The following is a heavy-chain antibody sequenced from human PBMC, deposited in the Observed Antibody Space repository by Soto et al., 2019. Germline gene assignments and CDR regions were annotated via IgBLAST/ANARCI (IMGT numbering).Heavy chain of an antibody. J-gene: IGHJ5*02. D-gene: IGHD3-10*01. CDR1: GGSISSYY. V-gene: IGHV4-59*08. CDR2: IYYSGST. CDR3: ARRLLWFGELSWFDP. Sequence: SETLSLTCTVSGGSISSYYWSWIRQPPGKGLEWIGYIYYSGSTNYNPSLKSRVTISVDTSKNQFSLKLSSVTAADTAVYYCARRLLWFGELSWFDPWGQGTLVTVS.